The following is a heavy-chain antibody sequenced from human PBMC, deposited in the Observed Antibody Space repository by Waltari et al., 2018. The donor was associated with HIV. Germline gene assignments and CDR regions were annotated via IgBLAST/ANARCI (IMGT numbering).Heavy chain of an antibody. J-gene: IGHJ6*02. CDR2: ITSGSST. CDR3: VKEHQYSYTWYSYYGMDV. CDR1: GFTFSCSA. V-gene: IGHV3-23*01. D-gene: IGHD6-13*01. Sequence: EVQLLESGGGLVQPGGSLSLSCAASGFTFSCSAMNLVLQAPGKGLEWVLAITSGSSTYYADSVQGRFTTSRDNSKNTLYLQMNILRAEDTAVYFCVKEHQYSYTWYSYYGMDVWGQGTTVTVSS.